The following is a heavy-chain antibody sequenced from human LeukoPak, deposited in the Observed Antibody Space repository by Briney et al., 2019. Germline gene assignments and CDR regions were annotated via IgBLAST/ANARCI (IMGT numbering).Heavy chain of an antibody. Sequence: SETLSLTCAVYGGSFSGYYWSWIRQPPGKGLEWIGEINHSGSTNYNPSLKSRVTISVDTSKNQFSLKLSSVTAADTAVYYCARRYYDYVWGSYRPYYFDYWGQGTLVTVSS. CDR1: GGSFSGYY. J-gene: IGHJ4*02. CDR3: ARRYYDYVWGSYRPYYFDY. V-gene: IGHV4-34*01. CDR2: INHSGST. D-gene: IGHD3-16*02.